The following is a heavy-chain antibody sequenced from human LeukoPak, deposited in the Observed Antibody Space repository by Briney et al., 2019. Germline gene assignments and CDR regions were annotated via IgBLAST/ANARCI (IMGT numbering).Heavy chain of an antibody. CDR3: ARDYSSSWYPHRRYFDY. CDR2: IYTSGST. CDR1: GGSISSYY. D-gene: IGHD6-13*01. Sequence: SETLSLTCTVSGGSISSYYRSWIRQPAGKGLEWIGRIYTSGSTNYNPSLKSRVTISVDKSKNQFSLKLSSVTAADTAVYYCARDYSSSWYPHRRYFDYWGQGTLVTVSS. V-gene: IGHV4-4*07. J-gene: IGHJ4*02.